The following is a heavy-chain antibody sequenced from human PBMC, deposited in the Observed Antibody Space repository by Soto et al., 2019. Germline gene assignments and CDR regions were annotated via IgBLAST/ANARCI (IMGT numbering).Heavy chain of an antibody. V-gene: IGHV1-69*13. CDR3: ARTRDIYSNYNGYYYGMDV. CDR2: IIPIFGTA. Sequence: SVKVSCKASGGTFSSYAISWVRQAPGQGLEWMGGIIPIFGTANYAQKFQGRVTITADESTSTAYMELSSLRSEDTAVYYCARTRDIYSNYNGYYYGMDVWGQGTTVTVSS. CDR1: GGTFSSYA. D-gene: IGHD4-4*01. J-gene: IGHJ6*02.